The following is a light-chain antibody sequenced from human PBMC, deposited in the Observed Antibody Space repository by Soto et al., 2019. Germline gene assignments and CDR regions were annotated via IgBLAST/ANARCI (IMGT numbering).Light chain of an antibody. CDR2: DVS. J-gene: IGLJ2*01. CDR3: SSYTRTDTLVV. V-gene: IGLV2-14*03. Sequence: QSALTQPASVSGSPGQSITISCTGTSSDVGNYNFVSWYQQHPGKAPKLIICDVSNRPSGVSNRFSGSKSGNTASLTISGLQAEDEADYYCSSYTRTDTLVVFGGGTKLTVL. CDR1: SSDVGNYNF.